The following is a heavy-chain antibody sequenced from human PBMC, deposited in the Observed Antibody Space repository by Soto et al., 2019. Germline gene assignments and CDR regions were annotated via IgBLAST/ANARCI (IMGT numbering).Heavy chain of an antibody. J-gene: IGHJ4*02. D-gene: IGHD2-15*01. CDR1: GFFVSSEY. Sequence: PGGCMRLACAACGFFVSSEYMNGVRQAPGKALEWVSIIYSDGTIDYAKSVKRLITISRDNSKDTLYLQLRSLTVEDTAVYYCARGGSRSGFDYWGQGTLVTVSS. CDR2: IYSDGTI. CDR3: ARGGSRSGFDY. V-gene: IGHV3-53*01.